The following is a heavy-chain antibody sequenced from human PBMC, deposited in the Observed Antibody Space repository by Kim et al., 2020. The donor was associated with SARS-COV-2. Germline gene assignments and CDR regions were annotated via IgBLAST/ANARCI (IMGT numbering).Heavy chain of an antibody. CDR3: AKDGGYYDFWSGYRGDHHYFDY. V-gene: IGHV3-23*01. Sequence: GGSLRLSCAASGFTFSNYAMSWVRQAPGKGLEWVSAISGSGGSTYYADSVKGRFTISRDNSKNTLYLQMNSLRAEDTAVYYCAKDGGYYDFWSGYRGDHHYFDYWGQGTLVTVSS. J-gene: IGHJ4*02. CDR2: ISGSGGST. CDR1: GFTFSNYA. D-gene: IGHD3-3*01.